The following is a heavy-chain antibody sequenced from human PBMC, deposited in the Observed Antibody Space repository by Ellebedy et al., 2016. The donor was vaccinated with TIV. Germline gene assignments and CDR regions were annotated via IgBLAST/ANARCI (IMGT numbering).Heavy chain of an antibody. CDR1: GFTFSSYW. V-gene: IGHV3-7*03. D-gene: IGHD4-17*01. CDR2: IKQDGSEK. J-gene: IGHJ6*02. CDR3: ASSVTTLVHYFYGMDV. Sequence: GGSLRLSXAASGFTFSSYWMSWVRQAPGKGLEWVANIKQDGSEKYFVDSVKGRFTISRDNAKNSVYLQMNSLRAEDTAVYYCASSVTTLVHYFYGMDVWGQGTTVTVSS.